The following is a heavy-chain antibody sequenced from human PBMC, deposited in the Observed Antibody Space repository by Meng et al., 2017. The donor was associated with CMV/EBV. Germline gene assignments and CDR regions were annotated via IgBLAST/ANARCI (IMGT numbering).Heavy chain of an antibody. CDR3: AKDHYDFWSGIYYYGMDV. CDR1: GFTFSNYA. D-gene: IGHD3-3*01. J-gene: IGHJ6*02. V-gene: IGHV3-23*01. Sequence: GESLKISCAASGFTFSNYAMIWVRQAPGKGLEWVSAISGSGGSTYYADSVKGRFTISRDNSKNTLYLQMNSLRAEDTAVYYCAKDHYDFWSGIYYYGMDVWGQGTTVTVSS. CDR2: ISGSGGST.